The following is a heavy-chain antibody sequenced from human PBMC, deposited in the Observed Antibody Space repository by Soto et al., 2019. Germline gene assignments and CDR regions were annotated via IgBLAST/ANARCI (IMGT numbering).Heavy chain of an antibody. J-gene: IGHJ4*02. Sequence: PGGSLRLSCAASGFSFSDYAMSWVRQAPGKGLEWVSVISESGGSTHYADSVRGRFTVSRDNSKNSLSLRMNSLRDEDTAVYFCAKRSPYSSGWYSPMFDYWGQGA. V-gene: IGHV3-23*01. CDR3: AKRSPYSSGWYSPMFDY. CDR1: GFSFSDYA. D-gene: IGHD6-13*01. CDR2: ISESGGST.